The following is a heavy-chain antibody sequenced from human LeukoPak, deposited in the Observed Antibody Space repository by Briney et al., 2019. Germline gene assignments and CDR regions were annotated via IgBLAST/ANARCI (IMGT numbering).Heavy chain of an antibody. Sequence: SETLSLTCTVSGGSVSSGSYYWSWIRQPPGRGLEWIGYIYYSGSNNYNPSLKSRVTISVDTSKNQFSLKLSSVTAADTAVYYCARAVSDGSGYDRFDPWGQGTLVTVSS. D-gene: IGHD5-12*01. CDR2: IYYSGSN. CDR1: GGSVSSGSYY. CDR3: ARAVSDGSGYDRFDP. J-gene: IGHJ5*02. V-gene: IGHV4-61*01.